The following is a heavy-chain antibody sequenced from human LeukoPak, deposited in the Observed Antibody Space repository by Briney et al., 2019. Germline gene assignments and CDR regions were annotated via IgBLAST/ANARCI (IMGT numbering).Heavy chain of an antibody. D-gene: IGHD4-17*01. J-gene: IGHJ4*02. CDR3: AKVTTVTTRFDY. V-gene: IGHV3-53*01. CDR1: GFTVSSNY. Sequence: GGSLRLSCAASGFTVSSNYMSWVRQAPGKGLEWVSVIYSGGSTYYADSVKGRFTISRDNSKNTLYLQMNSLRAEDTAVYYCAKVTTVTTRFDYWGQGTLVTVSS. CDR2: IYSGGST.